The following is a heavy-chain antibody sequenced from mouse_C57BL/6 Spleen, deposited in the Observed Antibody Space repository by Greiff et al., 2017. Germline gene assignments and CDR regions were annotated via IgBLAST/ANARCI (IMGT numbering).Heavy chain of an antibody. J-gene: IGHJ4*01. CDR3: ARYNDYDVYAMDY. D-gene: IGHD2-4*01. CDR2: IYPGGGYT. CDR1: GYTFTNYW. Sequence: VKLQESGAELVRPGTSVKMSFKASGYTFTNYWIGWAKQRPGHGLEWIGDIYPGGGYTNYNEKFKGKATLTADKSSSTAYMQFSSLTSEDSAIYYCARYNDYDVYAMDYWGQGTSVTVSS. V-gene: IGHV1-63*01.